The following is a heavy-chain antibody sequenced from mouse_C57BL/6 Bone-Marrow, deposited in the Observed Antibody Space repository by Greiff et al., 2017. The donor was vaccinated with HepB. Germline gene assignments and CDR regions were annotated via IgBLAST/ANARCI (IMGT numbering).Heavy chain of an antibody. CDR3: TTILLRHAYAMDY. Sequence: EVQLQQSGAELVRPGASVKLSCTASGFNFKDDYMHWVKQRPEQGLEWIGWINPENGDNDYASKFQGKATITADTSSNTAYLQLSSLTSEDTAVYYCTTILLRHAYAMDYWGQGTSVTVST. CDR2: INPENGDN. D-gene: IGHD1-1*01. V-gene: IGHV14-4*01. J-gene: IGHJ4*01. CDR1: GFNFKDDY.